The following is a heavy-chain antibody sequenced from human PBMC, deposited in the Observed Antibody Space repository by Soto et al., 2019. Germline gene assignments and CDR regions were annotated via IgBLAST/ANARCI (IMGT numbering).Heavy chain of an antibody. J-gene: IGHJ4*02. CDR3: ARGRGGTLRYFDY. Sequence: KISETLSLTCTVSGDSIRGYYWSWIRQPPGKGLEWIGYIYQGGSTNYNPSLKSRVTISQDTSKSQFSLKLSSVTTADTAVYYCARGRGGTLRYFDYWGQGTLVTVSS. D-gene: IGHD1-26*01. V-gene: IGHV4-59*01. CDR2: IYQGGST. CDR1: GDSIRGYY.